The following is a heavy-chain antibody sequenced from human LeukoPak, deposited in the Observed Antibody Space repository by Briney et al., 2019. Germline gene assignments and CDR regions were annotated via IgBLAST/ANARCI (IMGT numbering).Heavy chain of an antibody. CDR2: IYSGGST. Sequence: PGGSLRLSCAASGLTVSSNYMSWVRQAPGKGLEWVSVIYSGGSTYYADSVKGRFTISRDNSKNTLYLQMNSLRAENTAVYYCARNDGTDYYYGMDVWGQGTTVTVSS. J-gene: IGHJ6*02. V-gene: IGHV3-66*01. D-gene: IGHD3-22*01. CDR1: GLTVSSNY. CDR3: ARNDGTDYYYGMDV.